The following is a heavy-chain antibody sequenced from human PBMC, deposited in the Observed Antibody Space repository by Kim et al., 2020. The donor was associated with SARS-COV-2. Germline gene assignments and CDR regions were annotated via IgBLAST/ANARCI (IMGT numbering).Heavy chain of an antibody. CDR2: INAGNGNT. V-gene: IGHV1-3*01. D-gene: IGHD3-10*01. CDR1: GYTFTSYA. J-gene: IGHJ4*02. CDR3: ARAMVRGVYPFDY. Sequence: ASVKVSCKASGYTFTSYAMHWVRQAPGQRLEWMGWINAGNGNTKYSQKFQGRVTITRDTSASTAYMELSSLRSEDTAVYYCARAMVRGVYPFDYWGQGTLVTVSS.